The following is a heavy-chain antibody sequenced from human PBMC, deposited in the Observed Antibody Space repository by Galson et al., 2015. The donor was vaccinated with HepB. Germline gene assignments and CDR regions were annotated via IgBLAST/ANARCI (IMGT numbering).Heavy chain of an antibody. D-gene: IGHD2-8*01. J-gene: IGHJ4*02. CDR2: ISSSSSTI. CDR1: GFTFSSYS. Sequence: SLRLSCAASGFTFSSYSMNWVRQAPGKGLEWVSYISSSSSTIYYADSVKGRFTISRDNAKNSLYLQMNSLRAEDTAVYYCARDPMVPPHSFHDYWGQGTLVTASS. V-gene: IGHV3-48*01. CDR3: ARDPMVPPHSFHDY.